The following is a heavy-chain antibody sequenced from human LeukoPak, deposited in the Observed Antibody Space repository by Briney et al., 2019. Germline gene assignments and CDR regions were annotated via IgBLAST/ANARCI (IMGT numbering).Heavy chain of an antibody. CDR2: INHSGST. V-gene: IGHV4-34*01. CDR3: ARFVSDFWSGYYSYYYMDV. Sequence: SETLSLTCAVYGGSFSGYYWSWIRQPPGKGLEWIGEINHSGSTKYNPSLKSRVTISVDTSKNQFSLKVSSVTAADTAVYYCARFVSDFWSGYYSYYYMDVWGKGTTVTVSS. D-gene: IGHD3-3*01. J-gene: IGHJ6*03. CDR1: GGSFSGYY.